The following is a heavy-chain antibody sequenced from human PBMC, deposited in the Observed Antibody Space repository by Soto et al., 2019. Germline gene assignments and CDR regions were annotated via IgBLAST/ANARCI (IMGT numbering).Heavy chain of an antibody. Sequence: GGFLRLSCAASGFTFSSYAMSWVRQAPGKGLEWVSAISGSGGSTYYADSVKGRFTISRDNSKNTLYLQMNSLRAEDTAVYYCAKPDSPYCTNGVCYTSYWGQGTLVTVSS. CDR1: GFTFSSYA. D-gene: IGHD2-8*01. V-gene: IGHV3-23*01. CDR3: AKPDSPYCTNGVCYTSY. J-gene: IGHJ4*02. CDR2: ISGSGGST.